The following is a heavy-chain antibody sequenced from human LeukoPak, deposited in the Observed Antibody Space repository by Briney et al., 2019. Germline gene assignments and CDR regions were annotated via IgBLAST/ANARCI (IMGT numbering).Heavy chain of an antibody. J-gene: IGHJ4*02. CDR3: AANDYGDYAFDY. D-gene: IGHD4-17*01. V-gene: IGHV3-53*01. CDR2: IYSGGST. CDR1: GFTVSSNY. Sequence: PGGSLRLSCAASGFTVSSNYMSWVRQAPGKGLEWVSVIYSGGSTYYADSVKGRFTISRDNSKDTLYLQMNSLRAEDTAVYYCAANDYGDYAFDYWGQGTLVTVSS.